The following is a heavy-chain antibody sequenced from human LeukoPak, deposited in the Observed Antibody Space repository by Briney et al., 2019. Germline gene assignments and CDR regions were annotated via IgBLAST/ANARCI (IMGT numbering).Heavy chain of an antibody. D-gene: IGHD4-17*01. CDR2: IYYSGST. Sequence: PSETLSLTCTVSGGSISSYYWSWIRQPPGKGPEWIGGIYYSGSTNYNPSLKSRVTISVDTSKNPSSLKLSSVPAADTAVYYCARVPRYGDYSNWFDPWGRGTLVTVSS. CDR3: ARVPRYGDYSNWFDP. CDR1: GGSISSYY. V-gene: IGHV4-59*01. J-gene: IGHJ5*02.